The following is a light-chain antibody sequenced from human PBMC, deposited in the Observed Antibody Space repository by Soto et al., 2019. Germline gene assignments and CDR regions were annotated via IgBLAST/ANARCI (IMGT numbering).Light chain of an antibody. CDR3: STHTLSGALQV. CDR1: ISDFVVYNY. J-gene: IGLJ1*01. V-gene: IGLV2-14*01. Sequence: QSALTQPASVSGCPGQSITISCTGTISDFVVYNYVCWYQQLPGKAPKLIIYGVSNRPSGVSNRFSGSKSGNTASLSISRLQADDEADYYCSTHTLSGALQVFGTGTKVTVL. CDR2: GVS.